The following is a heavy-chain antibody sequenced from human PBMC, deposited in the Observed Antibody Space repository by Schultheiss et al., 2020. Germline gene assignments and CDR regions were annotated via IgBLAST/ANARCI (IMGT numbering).Heavy chain of an antibody. CDR1: GGSISSGGYY. CDR3: ARFDYGDTEDFDY. CDR2: IYYSGST. D-gene: IGHD4-17*01. V-gene: IGHV4-31*03. Sequence: LRLSCTVSGGSISSGGYYWSWIRQHPGKGLEWIGYIYYSGSTYYNPSLKSRVTISVDTSKNQFSLKLSSVTAADTAVYYCARFDYGDTEDFDYWGQGTLVTVSS. J-gene: IGHJ4*02.